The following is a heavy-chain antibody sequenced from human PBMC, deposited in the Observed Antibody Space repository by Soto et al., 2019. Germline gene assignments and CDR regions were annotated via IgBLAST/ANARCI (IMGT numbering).Heavy chain of an antibody. CDR3: ASGECSGGSCPFDY. J-gene: IGHJ4*02. CDR1: GGTFSSYA. V-gene: IGHV1-69*01. D-gene: IGHD2-15*01. Sequence: QVQLVQSGAEVKKPGSSVKVSCKASGGTFSSYAISWVRQAPGQGLEWMGGIIPIFGTANYAQKFQGRVTITADESTSTAYMELSSLRAEDTAVYYCASGECSGGSCPFDYWGQGTLVTVSS. CDR2: IIPIFGTA.